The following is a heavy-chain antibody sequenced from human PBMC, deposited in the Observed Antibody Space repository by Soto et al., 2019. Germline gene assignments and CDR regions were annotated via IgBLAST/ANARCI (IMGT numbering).Heavy chain of an antibody. CDR3: ARNYGSGSYYDFDAFDI. J-gene: IGHJ3*02. V-gene: IGHV5-51*01. D-gene: IGHD3-10*01. Sequence: GESLKISCKGSGYSFTSYWIGWVRQMPGKGLEWMGIIYPGDSDTRYSPSFQGQVTISADKSISTAYLQWSSLKASDTAMYYCARNYGSGSYYDFDAFDILGQGTMVTVSS. CDR2: IYPGDSDT. CDR1: GYSFTSYW.